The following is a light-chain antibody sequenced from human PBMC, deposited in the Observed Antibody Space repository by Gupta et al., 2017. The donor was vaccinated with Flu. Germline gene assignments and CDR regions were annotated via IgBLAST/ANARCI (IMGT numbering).Light chain of an antibody. CDR2: GAS. V-gene: IGKV3-15*01. Sequence: ERATLSCRASQSVYNNLAWYQQKPGQAPRLLTYGASTRATGIPARFSGSGSGTEFTLSISSVQSEDFAVYFCQQYNKWPSWTFGQGTKVDIK. CDR3: QQYNKWPSWT. CDR1: QSVYNN. J-gene: IGKJ1*01.